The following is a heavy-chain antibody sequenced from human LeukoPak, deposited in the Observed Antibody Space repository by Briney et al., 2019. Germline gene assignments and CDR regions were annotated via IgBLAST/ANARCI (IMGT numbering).Heavy chain of an antibody. V-gene: IGHV3-48*01. CDR3: AREVDI. CDR2: ISSSSSTI. Sequence: GGSLRLSCTASGFGIGASFINWVRQAPGKGLEWVSYISSSSSTIYYADSVKGRFTISRDNAKNSLYLQMNSLRAEDTAVYYCAREVDIWGQGTMVTVSS. J-gene: IGHJ3*02. CDR1: GFGIGASF.